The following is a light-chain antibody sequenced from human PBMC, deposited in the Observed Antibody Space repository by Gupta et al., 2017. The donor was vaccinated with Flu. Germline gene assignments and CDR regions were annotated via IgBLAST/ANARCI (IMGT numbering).Light chain of an antibody. V-gene: IGKV1-39*01. CDR2: AAS. CDR3: QQRDNLPKT. J-gene: IGKJ1*01. Sequence: DLQMMHSPSSLSASVGDRVTITCRASQSITSFLNWYQQKPGKVPKLLIYAASRVKSGVPSRFSGGGSGTEFTLTISKVQPEDFATYYCQQRDNLPKTFSQGTKVEIK. CDR1: QSITSF.